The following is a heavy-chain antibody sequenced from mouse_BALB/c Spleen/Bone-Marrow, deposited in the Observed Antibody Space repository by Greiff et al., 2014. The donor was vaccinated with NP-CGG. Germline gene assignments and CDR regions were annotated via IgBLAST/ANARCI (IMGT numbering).Heavy chain of an antibody. V-gene: IGHV14-3*02. J-gene: IGHJ1*01. Sequence: EVQLQQSGSELVKPGASVKLSRAASGFNIKDTYMHWVKQGPEQGLEWIGRIDPANGDTKYDPKFQGKATITADTSSNTAYLQLSSLTSEDTAVYYCTRPSFYYGSSYWYFDVWGAGTTVTVSS. CDR2: IDPANGDT. CDR1: GFNIKDTY. D-gene: IGHD1-1*01. CDR3: TRPSFYYGSSYWYFDV.